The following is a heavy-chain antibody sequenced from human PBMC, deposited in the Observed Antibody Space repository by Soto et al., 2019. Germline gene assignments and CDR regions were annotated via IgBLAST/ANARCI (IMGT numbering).Heavy chain of an antibody. V-gene: IGHV3-9*01. CDR3: AKATPKEGHSYGSYFDY. J-gene: IGHJ4*02. D-gene: IGHD5-18*01. CDR1: GFTFDDYA. Sequence: GGSLRLSCAASGFTFDDYAMHWVRQAPGKGLEWVSGISWNSGSIGYADSVKGRFTISRDNAKNSLYLQMNSLRAEDTALYYCAKATPKEGHSYGSYFDYWGQGTLVTVSS. CDR2: ISWNSGSI.